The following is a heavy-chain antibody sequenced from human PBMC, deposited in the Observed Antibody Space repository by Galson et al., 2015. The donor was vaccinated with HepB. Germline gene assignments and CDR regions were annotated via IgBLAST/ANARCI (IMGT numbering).Heavy chain of an antibody. V-gene: IGHV1-18*04. Sequence: SCKASGYTFTSYGISWVRQAPGQGLEWMGWISAYNGNTNYAQKLQGRVTMTTDTSTSTAYMELRSLRSDDTAVYYCARAEAAAGTLFYYYYGMDVWGQGTTVTVSS. CDR2: ISAYNGNT. J-gene: IGHJ6*02. D-gene: IGHD6-13*01. CDR1: GYTFTSYG. CDR3: ARAEAAAGTLFYYYYGMDV.